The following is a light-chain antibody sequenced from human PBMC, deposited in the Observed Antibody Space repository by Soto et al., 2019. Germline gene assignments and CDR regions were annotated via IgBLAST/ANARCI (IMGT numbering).Light chain of an antibody. CDR3: LQYNVYPLT. Sequence: DIQMTQSPSTLSASVEDRVTITCRASQNINRWLAWYQQRPGKAPNLLIHKASTLEAGVPSRFSGSASGTESTLTISSLQPDDFAAYFCLQYNVYPLTFGGGTKVDIK. J-gene: IGKJ4*01. CDR1: QNINRW. V-gene: IGKV1-5*03. CDR2: KAS.